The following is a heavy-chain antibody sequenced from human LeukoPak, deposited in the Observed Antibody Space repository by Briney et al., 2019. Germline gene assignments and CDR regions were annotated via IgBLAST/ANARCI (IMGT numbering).Heavy chain of an antibody. CDR1: GFTFSSYA. CDR2: ISGSGGST. Sequence: GGSLRLSCAASGFTFSSYAMSWVRQAPGKGLEWVSAISGSGGSTYYADSVKGRFTISRDNSKNTLYPQMNSLRAEDTAVYYCAKVGLHCSSTSCYTLNYYYYYMDVWXXXXTVTVSS. V-gene: IGHV3-23*01. CDR3: AKVGLHCSSTSCYTLNYYYYYMDV. D-gene: IGHD2-2*02. J-gene: IGHJ6*03.